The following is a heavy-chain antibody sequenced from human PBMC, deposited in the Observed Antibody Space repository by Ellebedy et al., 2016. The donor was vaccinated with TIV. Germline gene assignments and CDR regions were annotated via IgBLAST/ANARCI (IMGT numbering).Heavy chain of an antibody. D-gene: IGHD1-14*01. CDR2: ISDSGSTT. V-gene: IGHV3-11*01. CDR3: ARDTRFIDHQHNWFDP. CDR1: GFIFSDYY. Sequence: GESLKISCAASGFIFSDYYMNWIRQAPGKGLEWVSYISDSGSTTYYADSVKGRFTISRDSAKNSLYLQMNSLRAEDTAIYYCARDTRFIDHQHNWFDPWGQGTLVTVSS. J-gene: IGHJ5*02.